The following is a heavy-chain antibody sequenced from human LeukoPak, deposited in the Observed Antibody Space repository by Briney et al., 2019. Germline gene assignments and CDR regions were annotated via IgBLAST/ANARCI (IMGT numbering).Heavy chain of an antibody. CDR3: ARDLTPRYCSSTSCRKSWFDP. Sequence: ASVKVSCKASGYTFSSYGISWVRQAPGQGLEWMGWSNTYNGNPNYAQKFQGRVTMTTDTSTSTAYMELRSLRSDDTAVYYCARDLTPRYCSSTSCRKSWFDPWGQGTLVTVSS. CDR2: SNTYNGNP. CDR1: GYTFSSYG. D-gene: IGHD2-2*01. J-gene: IGHJ5*02. V-gene: IGHV1-18*01.